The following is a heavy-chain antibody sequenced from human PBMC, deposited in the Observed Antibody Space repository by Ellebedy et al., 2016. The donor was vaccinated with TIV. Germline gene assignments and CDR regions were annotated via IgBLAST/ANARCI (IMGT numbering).Heavy chain of an antibody. V-gene: IGHV2-5*01. J-gene: IGHJ4*02. Sequence: SGPTLVKPTQTLTLTCTFSGFSQKTSGVGVGWIRQPPGKALEWLAVIYWNGDKRYSPSLKSRLTIPKDTPKNQVVLTLSNMDPVDTATYFCAHITPGGPPFDYWGQGTLVTVSS. CDR3: AHITPGGPPFDY. CDR1: GFSQKTSGVG. CDR2: IYWNGDK. D-gene: IGHD3-16*01.